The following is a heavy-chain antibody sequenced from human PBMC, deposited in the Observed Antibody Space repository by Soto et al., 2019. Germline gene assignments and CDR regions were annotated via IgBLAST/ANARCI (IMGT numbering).Heavy chain of an antibody. CDR1: GGSISSYD. J-gene: IGHJ6*02. CDR2: IYYSGST. V-gene: IGHV4-59*01. D-gene: IGHD3-10*01. CDR3: ARDLRGDYYYGMDV. Sequence: SETLYLTSTVSGGSISSYDWSWIRQPPGKGLEWIGYIYYSGSTNYNPSLKSRVTISVDTSKNQFSLKLSSVTAADTAVYYCARDLRGDYYYGMDVWGQGTTVTVS.